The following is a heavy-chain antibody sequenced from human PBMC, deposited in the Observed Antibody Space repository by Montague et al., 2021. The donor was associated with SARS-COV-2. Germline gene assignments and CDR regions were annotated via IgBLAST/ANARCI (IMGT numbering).Heavy chain of an antibody. CDR1: GASITSSNW. J-gene: IGHJ5*02. V-gene: IGHV4-4*02. CDR2: IYHSGST. Sequence: SETLSLTCTVSGASITSSNWWNWVRQPPGKGLEWIGQIYHSGSTNYNPSLKSRLTLSLDKSKNQFSLNLSSVTAADTAVYDCARQIQQVVLSPAKLTNWFDPWGLGTLVTVAS. CDR3: ARQIQQVVLSPAKLTNWFDP. D-gene: IGHD2-15*01.